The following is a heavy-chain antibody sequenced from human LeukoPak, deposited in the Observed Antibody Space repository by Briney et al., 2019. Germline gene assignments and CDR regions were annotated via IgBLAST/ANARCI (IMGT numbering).Heavy chain of an antibody. CDR1: IHPLTNYW. Sequence: GESLKIYCQGSIHPLTNYWIGLVRQMPGEGMEGMGIIFPGDSDTRYTPSFQGQVTISADRSISTASLQWSSLKASDTAIYYCARLVGDYFYFDNWGQGTLVSVSS. J-gene: IGHJ4*02. CDR3: ARLVGDYFYFDN. V-gene: IGHV5-51*01. CDR2: IFPGDSDT. D-gene: IGHD4-17*01.